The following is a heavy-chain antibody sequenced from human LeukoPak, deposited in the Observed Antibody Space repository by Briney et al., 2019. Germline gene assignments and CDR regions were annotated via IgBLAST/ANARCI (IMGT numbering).Heavy chain of an antibody. CDR3: AKDKMGYSSGCLDY. CDR2: ISWDGGST. CDR1: GFTFDDYT. J-gene: IGHJ4*02. Sequence: PGGSLRLSCAASGFTFDDYTMHWVRQAPGKGLEWVSPISWDGGSTYYADSVKGRFTISRDNSKNPLYLQMNSLRTEDTALYYCAKDKMGYSSGCLDYWGQGTLVTVSS. D-gene: IGHD6-19*01. V-gene: IGHV3-43*01.